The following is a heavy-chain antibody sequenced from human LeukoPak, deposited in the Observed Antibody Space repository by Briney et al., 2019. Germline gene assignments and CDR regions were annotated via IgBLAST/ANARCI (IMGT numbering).Heavy chain of an antibody. J-gene: IGHJ4*02. CDR2: IASDGSST. Sequence: GGSLRLSCAASGFTFSSYWLNWVRQAPGKGLVWVSRIASDGSSTTYADSVKGRFSISRDNAKNTLYLQMNSLRVEDTAVYYCARGRPHGNDYWGQGTLVTVSS. V-gene: IGHV3-74*01. CDR1: GFTFSSYW. D-gene: IGHD4-23*01. CDR3: ARGRPHGNDY.